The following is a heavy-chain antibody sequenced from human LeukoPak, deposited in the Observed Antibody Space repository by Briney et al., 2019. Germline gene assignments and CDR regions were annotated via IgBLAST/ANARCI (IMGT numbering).Heavy chain of an antibody. Sequence: ASVKVSCKASGGTFSSYAISWVRQAPGRGLEWMGRIIPILGIANYAQKFQGRVTITADKSTSTAYMELSSLRSEDTAVYYCAGIGSTHPFDYWGQGTLVTVSS. CDR1: GGTFSSYA. CDR2: IIPILGIA. V-gene: IGHV1-69*04. D-gene: IGHD3-10*01. J-gene: IGHJ4*02. CDR3: AGIGSTHPFDY.